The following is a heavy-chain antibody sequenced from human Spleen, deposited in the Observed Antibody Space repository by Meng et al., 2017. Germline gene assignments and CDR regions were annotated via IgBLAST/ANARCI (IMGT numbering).Heavy chain of an antibody. CDR3: ARDKGSTMVRGVITDYYYYGMDV. D-gene: IGHD3-10*01. J-gene: IGHJ6*02. CDR2: ISYDGSNK. CDR1: GFTFSSYA. Sequence: GGSLRLSCAASGFTFSSYAMHWVRQAPGKGLEGVAVISYDGSNKYYADSVKGRFTISRDNSKNTLYLQMNSLRAEDTAVYYCARDKGSTMVRGVITDYYYYGMDVWGQGTTVTVSS. V-gene: IGHV3-30*04.